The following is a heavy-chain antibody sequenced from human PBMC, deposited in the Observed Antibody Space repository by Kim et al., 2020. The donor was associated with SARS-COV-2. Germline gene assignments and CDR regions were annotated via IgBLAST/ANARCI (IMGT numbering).Heavy chain of an antibody. J-gene: IGHJ4*02. CDR3: AKDSSYYDILTGYYTAYYFDY. Sequence: GGSLRLSCAASGFTFSSYAMSWVRQAPGKGLEWVSAISGSGGSTYYADSVKGRFTISRDNSKNTLYLQMNILRAEDTAVYYCAKDSSYYDILTGYYTAYYFDYWGQGTLVTVSS. V-gene: IGHV3-23*01. D-gene: IGHD3-9*01. CDR1: GFTFSSYA. CDR2: ISGSGGST.